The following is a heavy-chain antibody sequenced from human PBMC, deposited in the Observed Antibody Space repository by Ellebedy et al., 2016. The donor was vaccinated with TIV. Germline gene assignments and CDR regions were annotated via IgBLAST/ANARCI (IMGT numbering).Heavy chain of an antibody. CDR1: GFIVSTNH. Sequence: PGGSLRLSCTASGFIVSTNHMSRVRQAPGKGLEWVGGYTNYADSVKGRFAISTHHSRNTFYLQMTNLRTEDTAVYYCAKGSFPFGDKSERIYPFQYWGQGTLGTVSS. CDR3: AKGSFPFGDKSERIYPFQY. V-gene: IGHV3-53*04. CDR2: GYT. J-gene: IGHJ4*02. D-gene: IGHD3-10*01.